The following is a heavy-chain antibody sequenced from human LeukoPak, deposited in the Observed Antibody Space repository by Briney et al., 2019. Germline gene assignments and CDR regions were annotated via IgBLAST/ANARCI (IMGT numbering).Heavy chain of an antibody. J-gene: IGHJ5*02. CDR2: IWYDGNHR. D-gene: IGHD2-2*03. CDR1: GFTFTTYG. Sequence: GGSLRLSCEASGFTFTTYGMHWVRQAPGKGLEWVAVIWYDGNHRYYADSVKGRFTISRDNSKNTLYLQMNNLRVEDTAVYFCAKDGGGYCTSSSCAGSWFDPWGQGTLVTVSS. V-gene: IGHV3-33*06. CDR3: AKDGGGYCTSSSCAGSWFDP.